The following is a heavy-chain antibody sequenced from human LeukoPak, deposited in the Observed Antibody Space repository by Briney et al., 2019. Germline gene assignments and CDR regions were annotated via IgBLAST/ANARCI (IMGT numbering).Heavy chain of an antibody. V-gene: IGHV3-74*01. CDR1: GFTFRRHW. CDR2: INGDASAT. Sequence: GGSLRLSCAASGFTFRRHWMHWVRQAPGKGLVWVSRINGDASATYYADSVKGRFSISRDNPKNTLYLHMHSLRADDTAVYYCAREEEMATNTDYWGQGTLVTVSS. J-gene: IGHJ4*02. D-gene: IGHD5-24*01. CDR3: AREEEMATNTDY.